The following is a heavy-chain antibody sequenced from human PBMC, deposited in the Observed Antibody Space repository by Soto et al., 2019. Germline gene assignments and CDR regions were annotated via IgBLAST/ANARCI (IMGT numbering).Heavy chain of an antibody. CDR2: ISAGNGNS. V-gene: IGHV1-3*05. Sequence: QVQLVQSGSEEKKPGASVKVSCKASGYPFSSYAMHWVRQAPGQGLEWMGWISAGNGNSKYSQKIQGRVTITRDTDANTAYTELDNLRSEDTAVYSCATSTYCSISTCYQWYGMEVWAQGTTVTVAS. CDR1: GYPFSSYA. J-gene: IGHJ6*02. CDR3: ATSTYCSISTCYQWYGMEV. D-gene: IGHD2-2*01.